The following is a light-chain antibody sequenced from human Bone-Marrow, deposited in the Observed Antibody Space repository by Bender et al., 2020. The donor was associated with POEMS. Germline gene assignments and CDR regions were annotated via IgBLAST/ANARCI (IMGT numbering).Light chain of an antibody. J-gene: IGLJ3*02. CDR3: QSYDSSLGVVM. CDR2: SSH. Sequence: QSVLTQPPSASGTPGQRVTISCSGGSSNIGDHAVNWYQHLPGTAPKLLIYSSHRRPSEVPDRFSGSRSGTSASLAITGLQAEDEADYYCQSYDSSLGVVMFGGGTKLTVL. CDR1: SSNIGDHA. V-gene: IGLV1-44*01.